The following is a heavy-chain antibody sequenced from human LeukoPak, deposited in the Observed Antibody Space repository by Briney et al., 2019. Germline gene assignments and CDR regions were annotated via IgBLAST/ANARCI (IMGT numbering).Heavy chain of an antibody. D-gene: IGHD3-9*01. J-gene: IGHJ5*02. CDR2: ISGYNSKT. CDR3: ARIVILTGHRFDP. V-gene: IGHV1-18*01. CDR1: GYSFTNYG. Sequence: GASVKVSCKTSGYSFTNYGITWVRQAPGQGLEWMGWISGYNSKTFYAQKFQGRVTMTTDTSTSTAYMELRSLRSDDTAVYYCARIVILTGHRFDPWGQGTLVTVSS.